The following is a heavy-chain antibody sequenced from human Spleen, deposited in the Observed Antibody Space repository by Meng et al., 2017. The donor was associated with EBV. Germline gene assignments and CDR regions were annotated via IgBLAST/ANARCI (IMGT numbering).Heavy chain of an antibody. CDR3: ASGGWRDY. CDR1: GYTLSSHA. Sequence: QVQLVQSGSELKKPGASVKVSCKAFGYTLSSHAMNWVRQAPGQGLEWLGWINTNTGSPTYAQGFRGRFLFSLDTSVSTAYLQISSLKAEDTAVYYCASGGWRDYWGQGTLVTVSS. D-gene: IGHD6-19*01. J-gene: IGHJ4*02. CDR2: INTNTGSP. V-gene: IGHV7-4-1*02.